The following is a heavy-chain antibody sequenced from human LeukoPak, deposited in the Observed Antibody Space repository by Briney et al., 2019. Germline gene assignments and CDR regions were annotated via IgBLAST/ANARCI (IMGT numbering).Heavy chain of an antibody. CDR2: ISAYNGNT. D-gene: IGHD1/OR15-1a*01. J-gene: IGHJ6*02. CDR3: ARGELEQRTHYYYYGMDV. Sequence: ASVKVSCKASGYTFTSYGISWVRQAPGQGLEWMGWISAYNGNTNSAQKLQGRVTMTTDTSTSTAYMELRSLRSDDTAVYYCARGELEQRTHYYYYGMDVWGQGTTVTVSS. CDR1: GYTFTSYG. V-gene: IGHV1-18*01.